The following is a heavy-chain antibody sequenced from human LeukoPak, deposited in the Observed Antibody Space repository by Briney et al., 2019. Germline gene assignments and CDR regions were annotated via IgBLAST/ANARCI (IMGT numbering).Heavy chain of an antibody. Sequence: SVKVSCKASGGTFSSYAISWVRQAPGQGLEWMGGIIPIFETANYAQKLQDRVTMTTDTSTSTAYMELRSLRSDDTAVYYCALVGGDLDNWGQGTLVTVSS. D-gene: IGHD2-21*01. J-gene: IGHJ4*02. CDR3: ALVGGDLDN. CDR1: GGTFSSYA. V-gene: IGHV1-69*05. CDR2: IIPIFETA.